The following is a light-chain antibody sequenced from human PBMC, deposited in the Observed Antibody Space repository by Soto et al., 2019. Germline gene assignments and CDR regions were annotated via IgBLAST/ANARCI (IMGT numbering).Light chain of an antibody. CDR1: SSDVGAYTY. CDR3: SSYTTSNTLV. V-gene: IGLV2-14*01. Sequence: QSVLTQPASVSGSPGQSITISCTGTSSDVGAYTYVSWYQQHPGKAPKLMIFEVSDRPSWVSNRFSGSKSGNTASLTISGLQAEDEADYYCSSYTTSNTLVFGGGTKLTVL. CDR2: EVS. J-gene: IGLJ2*01.